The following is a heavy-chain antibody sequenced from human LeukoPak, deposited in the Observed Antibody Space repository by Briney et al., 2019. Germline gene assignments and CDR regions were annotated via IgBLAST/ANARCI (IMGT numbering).Heavy chain of an antibody. CDR3: ASLFHGSGSQSFDY. CDR2: IWYDGSNK. V-gene: IGHV3-33*01. Sequence: GGSLRLSCAASGFTFSSYGMHWVRQAPGKGLEWVAAIWYDGSNKYYADSVKGRFTISRDNSKNTLYLQMNSLRAEDTAVYYCASLFHGSGSQSFDYWGQGTLVTVSS. J-gene: IGHJ4*02. D-gene: IGHD3-10*01. CDR1: GFTFSSYG.